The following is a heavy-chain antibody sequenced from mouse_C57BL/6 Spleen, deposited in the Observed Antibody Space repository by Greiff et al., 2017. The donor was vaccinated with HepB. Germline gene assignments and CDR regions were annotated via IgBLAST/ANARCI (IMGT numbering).Heavy chain of an antibody. CDR3: AREGLRRGFGY. CDR2: IYPGDGDT. CDR1: GYAFSSSW. Sequence: VKVVESGPELVKPGASVKISCKASGYAFSSSWMNWVKQRPGKGLEWIGRIYPGDGDTNYNGKFKGKATLTADKSSSTAYMQLSSLTSEDSAVYFCAREGLRRGFGYWGQGTTLTVSS. V-gene: IGHV1-82*01. D-gene: IGHD2-2*01. J-gene: IGHJ2*01.